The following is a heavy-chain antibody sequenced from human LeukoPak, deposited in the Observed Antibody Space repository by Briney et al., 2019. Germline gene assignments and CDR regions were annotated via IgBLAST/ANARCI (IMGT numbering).Heavy chain of an antibody. CDR2: INHSGST. CDR3: ASSDYVWGSYRYFPFDY. V-gene: IGHV4-34*01. Sequence: SETLSLTCTVSGGSISSYYWSWIRQPPGKGLEWIGEINHSGSTNYNPSLKSRVTISVDTSKNQFSLKLSSVTAADTAVYYCASSDYVWGSYRYFPFDYWGQGTLVTVSS. J-gene: IGHJ4*02. D-gene: IGHD3-16*02. CDR1: GGSISSYY.